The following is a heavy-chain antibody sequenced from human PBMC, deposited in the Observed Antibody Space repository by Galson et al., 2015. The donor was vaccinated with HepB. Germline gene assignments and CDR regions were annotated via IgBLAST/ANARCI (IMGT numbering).Heavy chain of an antibody. D-gene: IGHD1-1*01. V-gene: IGHV5-51*01. J-gene: IGHJ4*02. CDR2: ILPGDSDT. CDR1: GYSFTDFW. CDR3: ATPHQNRANFHFDC. Sequence: QSGAEVKKPGESLKISCQGSGYSFTDFWIGWVRQMPEKGLEWVAVILPGDSDTRYGPSFQGQVTISADKSTSTAYLQWSSLKASDTGIYYCATPHQNRANFHFDCWGQGTLVTVPS.